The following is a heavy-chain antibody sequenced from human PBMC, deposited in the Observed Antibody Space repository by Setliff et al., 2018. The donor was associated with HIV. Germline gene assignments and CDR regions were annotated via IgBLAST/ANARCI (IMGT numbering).Heavy chain of an antibody. D-gene: IGHD1-26*01. CDR2: ISSSGSYI. CDR3: AAVFTGEPGRSLDY. Sequence: SLRLSCAVSGFTFITSTMNWVRQAPGKGLEWVASISSSGSYIHFADSVKGRFTISRDNAKNSQYLLMSDLRAEDTAVYYCAAVFTGEPGRSLDYWGQGTPVT. V-gene: IGHV3-21*01. J-gene: IGHJ4*02. CDR1: GFTFITST.